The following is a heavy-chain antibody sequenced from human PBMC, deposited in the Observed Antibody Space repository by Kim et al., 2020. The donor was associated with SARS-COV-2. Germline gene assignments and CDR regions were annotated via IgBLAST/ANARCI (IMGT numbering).Heavy chain of an antibody. CDR3: VQGAAAMVHILDAFDI. J-gene: IGHJ3*02. CDR2: IIPILGIA. V-gene: IGHV1-69*04. Sequence: SVKVSCKASGGTFSSYAISWVRQAPGQGLEWMGRIIPILGIANYAQKFQGRVTITADKSTSTAYMELSSLRSEDTAVYYCVQGAAAMVHILDAFDIWGQGTMVTVSS. D-gene: IGHD2-2*01. CDR1: GGTFSSYA.